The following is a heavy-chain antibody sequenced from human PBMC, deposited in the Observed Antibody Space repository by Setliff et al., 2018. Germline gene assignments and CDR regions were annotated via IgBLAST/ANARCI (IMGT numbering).Heavy chain of an antibody. Sequence: PSETLSLTCAVSGGSISSGSYYRSWIRQPAGKGLEWVGRLHTSGSTNYNPSLKSRAAISVDTSKNQFSLNLSSVTAADTAVYFCARDNTIVGATDYWGQGTLVTVSS. V-gene: IGHV4-61*02. J-gene: IGHJ4*02. CDR1: GGSISSGSYY. CDR2: LHTSGST. D-gene: IGHD1-26*01. CDR3: ARDNTIVGATDY.